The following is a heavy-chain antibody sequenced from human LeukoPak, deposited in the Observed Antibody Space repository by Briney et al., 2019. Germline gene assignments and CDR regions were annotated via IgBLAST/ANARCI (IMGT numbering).Heavy chain of an antibody. Sequence: SETLSLTCTVSGGSISSGSYYWSWIRQPAGKGLEWIGRIYTSGSTNYNPSLKSRVTISVDTSTTQLSLQLSSVTAADTAVYYCARDSYDYVWGSSNFDYWGQGTLVTVSS. D-gene: IGHD3-16*01. J-gene: IGHJ4*02. CDR2: IYTSGST. V-gene: IGHV4-61*02. CDR1: GGSISSGSYY. CDR3: ARDSYDYVWGSSNFDY.